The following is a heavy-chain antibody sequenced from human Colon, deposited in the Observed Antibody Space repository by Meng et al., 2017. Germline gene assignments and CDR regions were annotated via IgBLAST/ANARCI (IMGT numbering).Heavy chain of an antibody. CDR1: RFSLRTRGMR. D-gene: IGHD3-22*01. Sequence: SGPTLVKPTQTLTLTCTFSRFSLRTRGMRVSWIRQPPGRTLERLARIDCDDDKFYSTSLKNRLTISKDTSKNQVVLTMTNMYPVDTATYYCARTHNYYASSGYYYCDYWGQGTLVTVSS. J-gene: IGHJ4*02. CDR3: ARTHNYYASSGYYYCDY. CDR2: IDCDDDK. V-gene: IGHV2-70*04.